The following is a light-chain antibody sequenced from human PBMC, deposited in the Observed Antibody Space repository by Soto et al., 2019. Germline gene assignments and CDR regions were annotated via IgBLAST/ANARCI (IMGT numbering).Light chain of an antibody. V-gene: IGLV2-14*01. CDR2: EVS. J-gene: IGLJ1*01. CDR1: SSDVGGYKY. Sequence: QSVLTQPASVSGSPGQSITISCTGTSSDVGGYKYVSWYQQHPGKAPKLMIYEVSNRPSGVSYRFSGSKSGNTASLTISGLQAEDEADYYCSSYSSGSTLYVFGSGTKLTVL. CDR3: SSYSSGSTLYV.